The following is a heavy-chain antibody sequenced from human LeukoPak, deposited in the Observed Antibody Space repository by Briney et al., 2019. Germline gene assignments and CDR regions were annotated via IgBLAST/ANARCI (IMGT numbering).Heavy chain of an antibody. J-gene: IGHJ4*02. D-gene: IGHD3-22*01. CDR3: AREYYDSRGYYSGGDY. CDR2: INPSGGST. V-gene: IGHV1-46*01. CDR1: GYTFTSYY. Sequence: ASVTVSCTASGYTFTSYYMHWVRQAPGQGLEWMGLINPSGGSTSYAQKFQGRVTMTRDTSTSTVYMELSSLRSEDAAVYYCAREYYDSRGYYSGGDYWGQGTLVTVSS.